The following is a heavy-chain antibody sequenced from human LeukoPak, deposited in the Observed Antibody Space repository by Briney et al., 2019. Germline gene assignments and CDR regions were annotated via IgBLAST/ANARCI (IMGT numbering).Heavy chain of an antibody. V-gene: IGHV4-61*05. CDR1: GDSISSASSY. J-gene: IGHJ4*02. D-gene: IGHD4-17*01. Sequence: SETLSLTCTVSGDSISSASSYWAWVRQPPGKGLEWIGYIYYSGSTNYNPSLKSRVTISVDTSKNQFSLKLSSVTAADTAVYYCARHTDGQFDYWGQGTLVTVSS. CDR2: IYYSGST. CDR3: ARHTDGQFDY.